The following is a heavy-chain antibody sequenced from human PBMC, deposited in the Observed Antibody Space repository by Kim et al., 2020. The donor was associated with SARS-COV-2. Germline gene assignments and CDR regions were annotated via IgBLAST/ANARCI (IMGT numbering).Heavy chain of an antibody. Sequence: GSNKYYADSVKGRFTSSRDNSKNTLYLQMNSLRAEDTAVYYCAKFGELDYWGQGTLVTVSS. CDR3: AKFGELDY. CDR2: GSNK. J-gene: IGHJ4*02. V-gene: IGHV3-30*02. D-gene: IGHD3-10*01.